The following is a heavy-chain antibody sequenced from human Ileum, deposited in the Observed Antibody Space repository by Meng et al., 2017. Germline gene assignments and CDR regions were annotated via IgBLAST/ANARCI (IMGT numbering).Heavy chain of an antibody. CDR2: IYSNGNT. CDR3: ARAPKYCTNAVCSRPLDS. D-gene: IGHD2-8*01. V-gene: IGHV4-30-4*01. Sequence: QVQLQESGPRLVKPSQTLSLTCTVSGGSISSGDYYWSWVRQSPGKGPEWIRYIYSNGNTYSSPSLRGRLMISIDTSKNQFSLKLSSVTAADTAVYYCARAPKYCTNAVCSRPLDSWGQGTLVTVSS. J-gene: IGHJ4*02. CDR1: GGSISSGDYY.